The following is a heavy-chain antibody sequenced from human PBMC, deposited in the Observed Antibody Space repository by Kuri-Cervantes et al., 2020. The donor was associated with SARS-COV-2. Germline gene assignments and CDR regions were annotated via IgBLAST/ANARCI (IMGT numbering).Heavy chain of an antibody. Sequence: GESLKISCAASGFTFSSYWMHWVRQAPGKGLVWVSRINSDGSSTSYADSVKGRFTISRDNAKNTLYPHMNSLRAEDTAVYYCARAYRGDYGDYQMRGYFDYWGQGTLVTVSS. CDR3: ARAYRGDYGDYQMRGYFDY. CDR2: INSDGSST. J-gene: IGHJ4*02. V-gene: IGHV3-74*01. D-gene: IGHD4-17*01. CDR1: GFTFSSYW.